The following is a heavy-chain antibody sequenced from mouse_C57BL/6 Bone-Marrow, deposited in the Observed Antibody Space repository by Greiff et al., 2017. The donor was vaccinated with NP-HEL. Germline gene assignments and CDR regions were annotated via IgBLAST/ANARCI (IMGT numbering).Heavy chain of an antibody. Sequence: EVQRVESGGGLVKPGGSLKLSCAASGFTFSSYAMSWVRQTPEKRLEWVATISDGGSYTYYPDNVKGRFTISRDNAKNNLYLQMSHLKSEDTAMYYCARGGGSSQYYFDYWGQGTTLTVSS. CDR1: GFTFSSYA. CDR2: ISDGGSYT. J-gene: IGHJ2*01. V-gene: IGHV5-4*01. D-gene: IGHD1-1*01. CDR3: ARGGGSSQYYFDY.